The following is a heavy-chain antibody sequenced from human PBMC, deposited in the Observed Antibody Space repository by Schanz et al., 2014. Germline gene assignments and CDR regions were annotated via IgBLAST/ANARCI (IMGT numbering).Heavy chain of an antibody. J-gene: IGHJ4*02. CDR1: GFSFSTYA. D-gene: IGHD3-10*01. CDR3: ARFRVHYSDF. V-gene: IGHV3-33*08. CDR2: ILYDGSKT. Sequence: QVQLEESGGGVVQPGGSLRLSCVASGFSFSTYAMHWVRQAPGKGLEWVAVILYDGSKTYYADSVKGRFTISRDNAKNSLYLQMINLRAEDTAFYYCARFRVHYSDFWGQGVLVTVSS.